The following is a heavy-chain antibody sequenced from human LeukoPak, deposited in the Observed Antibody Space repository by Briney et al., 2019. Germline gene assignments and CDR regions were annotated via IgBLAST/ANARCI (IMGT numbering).Heavy chain of an antibody. Sequence: ASVKVSCKASGGTFSSYAISWVRQAPGQGLEWMGGIIPIFGTANYAQKFQGRVTITTDESTSTAYMELSSLRSEDTAVYYCARARTSDYGDYQYYFDYWGQGTLVTVSS. CDR3: ARARTSDYGDYQYYFDY. CDR2: IIPIFGTA. V-gene: IGHV1-69*05. CDR1: GGTFSSYA. J-gene: IGHJ4*02. D-gene: IGHD4-17*01.